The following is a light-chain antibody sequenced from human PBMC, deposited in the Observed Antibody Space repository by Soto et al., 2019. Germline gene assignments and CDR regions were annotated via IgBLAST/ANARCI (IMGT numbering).Light chain of an antibody. J-gene: IGKJ4*01. Sequence: EIVLTQSPGTLSLSTGERATLSCRASQSVGSTYIAWYQQKPGQAPRLLIYDASNRGTGIPDRFSGSGSGTDFTLTISRLEPEDFAVYYCQQYGTSPLTFGGGTKVEIK. CDR2: DAS. CDR3: QQYGTSPLT. V-gene: IGKV3-20*01. CDR1: QSVGSTY.